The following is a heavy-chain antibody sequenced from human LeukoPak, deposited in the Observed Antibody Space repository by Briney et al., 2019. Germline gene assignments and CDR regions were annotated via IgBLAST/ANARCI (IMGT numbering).Heavy chain of an antibody. Sequence: GWSLRLSCAASGFTFSSYWMSWVRQAPGKGLEWVANIKQDGSEKYYVDSVKGRFTISRDNAKNSLYLQMNSLRAEDTAVYYCASHGSYSSGWTLFDYWGQGTLVTVSS. CDR3: ASHGSYSSGWTLFDY. D-gene: IGHD6-19*01. J-gene: IGHJ4*02. CDR1: GFTFSSYW. CDR2: IKQDGSEK. V-gene: IGHV3-7*01.